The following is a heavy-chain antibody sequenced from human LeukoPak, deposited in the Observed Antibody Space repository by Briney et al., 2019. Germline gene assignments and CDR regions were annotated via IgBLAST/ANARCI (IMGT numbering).Heavy chain of an antibody. CDR1: GDSISTYY. CDR2: FYNGGST. D-gene: IGHD1-26*01. V-gene: IGHV4-59*08. Sequence: PSETLSLTCTVSGDSISTYYWSWLRQPPGKALEWIGYFYNGGSTNYNPSLKSRVTISGDTSKNQFSLRLDSVTAADTAVYYCARRLVGAAGYFDSWGQGTLVTVSS. CDR3: ARRLVGAAGYFDS. J-gene: IGHJ4*02.